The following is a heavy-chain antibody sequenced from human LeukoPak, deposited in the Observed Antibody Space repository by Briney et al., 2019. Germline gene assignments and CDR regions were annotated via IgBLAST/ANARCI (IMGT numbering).Heavy chain of an antibody. CDR2: ISTNSNYI. CDR1: GFTFSTYN. D-gene: IGHD3-10*01. J-gene: IGHJ3*01. CDR3: ARDGEAWAQIALDF. Sequence: GGSLRLSCAASGFTFSTYNMNWVRQAPGKGLEWVSSISTNSNYIHYADSVKGRFTISRDNAKNSLYLQMNSLRVEDTDVYYCARDGEAWAQIALDFWGQGQWSPSLQ. V-gene: IGHV3-21*01.